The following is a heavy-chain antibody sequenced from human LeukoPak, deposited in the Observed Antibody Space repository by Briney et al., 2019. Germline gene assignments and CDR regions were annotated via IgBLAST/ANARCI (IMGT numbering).Heavy chain of an antibody. V-gene: IGHV1-24*01. J-gene: IGHJ4*02. CDR2: FDPEDGET. CDR1: GYTLTELS. Sequence: ASVKVSCKVSGYTLTELSMHWVRQAPGKGLEWMGGFDPEDGETIYARKFQGRVTMTEDTSTDTAYMELSSLRSEDTAVYYCATGNGDYVRPFDYWGQGTLVTVSS. D-gene: IGHD4-17*01. CDR3: ATGNGDYVRPFDY.